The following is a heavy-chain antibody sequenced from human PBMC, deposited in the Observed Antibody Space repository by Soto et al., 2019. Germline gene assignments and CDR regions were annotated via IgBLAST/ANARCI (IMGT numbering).Heavy chain of an antibody. CDR3: ARGPLAIVVYISSWYPRTYYFDY. V-gene: IGHV4-34*01. CDR1: GGSFSGYY. Sequence: SETLSLTCAVYGGSFSGYYWSWIRQPPGKGLEWIGEINHSGSTNYNPSLKSRVTISVDTSKNQFSLKLSSVTAADTAVYYCARGPLAIVVYISSWYPRTYYFDYWGQGTLVTVSS. CDR2: INHSGST. D-gene: IGHD6-13*01. J-gene: IGHJ4*02.